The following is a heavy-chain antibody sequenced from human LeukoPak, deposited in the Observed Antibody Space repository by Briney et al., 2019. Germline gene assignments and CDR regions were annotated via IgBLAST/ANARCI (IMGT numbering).Heavy chain of an antibody. Sequence: ASVKVSCKASGYTFTGYYMHWVRQAPGQGLEWMGWINPNSGGTNYAQKFQGRVTITADKSTSTAYMELSSLRSEDTAVYYCARDLDPSYSSSWYSDWGQGTLVTVSS. CDR1: GYTFTGYY. CDR2: INPNSGGT. CDR3: ARDLDPSYSSSWYSD. D-gene: IGHD6-13*01. J-gene: IGHJ4*02. V-gene: IGHV1-2*02.